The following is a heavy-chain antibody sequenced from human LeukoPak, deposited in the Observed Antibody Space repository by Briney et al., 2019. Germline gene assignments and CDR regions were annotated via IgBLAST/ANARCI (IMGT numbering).Heavy chain of an antibody. V-gene: IGHV1-18*01. CDR1: GYTFTSYG. CDR3: ARGRRGLRKYQVQLNWFDP. Sequence: ASVKVSCKASGYTFTSYGISRVRQAPGQGLEWMGWISAYNGNTNYAQKFQGRVTMTRNTSISTAYMELSSLRSEDTAVYYCARGRRGLRKYQVQLNWFDPWGQGTLVTVSS. CDR2: ISAYNGNT. J-gene: IGHJ5*02. D-gene: IGHD4-17*01.